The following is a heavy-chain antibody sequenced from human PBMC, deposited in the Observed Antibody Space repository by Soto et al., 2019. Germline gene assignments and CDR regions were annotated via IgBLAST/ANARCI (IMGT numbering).Heavy chain of an antibody. Sequence: SVKVSCKASGFTFTSSAVQWVRQARGQRLEWIGWIVVGSGNTNYAQKFQERVTITRDMSTSTAYMELSSLRSEDTAVYYCAAVVSLAVAGNYWGQGTLVTVSS. D-gene: IGHD6-19*01. V-gene: IGHV1-58*01. J-gene: IGHJ4*02. CDR3: AAVVSLAVAGNY. CDR2: IVVGSGNT. CDR1: GFTFTSSA.